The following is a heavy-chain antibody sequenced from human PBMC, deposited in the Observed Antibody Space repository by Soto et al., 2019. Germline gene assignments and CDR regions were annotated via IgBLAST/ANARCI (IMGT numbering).Heavy chain of an antibody. CDR3: ARRGSVDGPPLHFDY. J-gene: IGHJ4*02. CDR2: INPSGGYT. CDR1: GYTSTNYY. D-gene: IGHD6-19*01. Sequence: GASVKVSCKASGYTSTNYYIHWVRQAPGQGLEWMGKINPSGGYTTYAPRFQDRVTMTRDTSTSTVYMELTSLRSEDTAVYFCARRGSVDGPPLHFDYWGQGALVTVSS. V-gene: IGHV1-46*01.